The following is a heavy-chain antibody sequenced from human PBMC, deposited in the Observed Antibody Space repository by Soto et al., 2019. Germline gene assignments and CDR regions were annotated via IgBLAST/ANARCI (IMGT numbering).Heavy chain of an antibody. CDR1: GGTFSSYA. CDR2: IIPIFGTA. CDR3: ARDRYSSSSGAWRWFDP. V-gene: IGHV1-69*01. Sequence: QVQLVQSGAEVKKPGSSVNVSCKASGGTFSSYAISWVRQAPGQGLEWMGGIIPIFGTANYAQKFQGRVTITADESTSTAYMELSSLRSEDTAVYYCARDRYSSSSGAWRWFDPWGQGTLVTVSS. J-gene: IGHJ5*02. D-gene: IGHD6-6*01.